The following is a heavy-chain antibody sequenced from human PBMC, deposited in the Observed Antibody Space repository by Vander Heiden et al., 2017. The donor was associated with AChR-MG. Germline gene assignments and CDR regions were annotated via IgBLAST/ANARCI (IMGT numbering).Heavy chain of an antibody. V-gene: IGHV5-51*01. Sequence: EVPLVQSGAEVKKPGESLKISCKGSGSSLTSYWIGWVRRMPGKGLEWMGIISPGDSDTRYSPSFQGQVTISADKSISTAYLQWSSLKASDTAMYYCARHLAHIDCSGGSCYSGYYGMDVWGQGTTVTVSS. J-gene: IGHJ6*02. CDR2: ISPGDSDT. CDR3: ARHLAHIDCSGGSCYSGYYGMDV. CDR1: GSSLTSYW. D-gene: IGHD2-15*01.